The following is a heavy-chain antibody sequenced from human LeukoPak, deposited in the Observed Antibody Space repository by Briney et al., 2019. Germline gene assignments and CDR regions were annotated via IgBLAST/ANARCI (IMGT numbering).Heavy chain of an antibody. V-gene: IGHV3-7*01. D-gene: IGHD6-19*01. J-gene: IGHJ4*02. CDR3: ARWAVTGIYLDS. CDR1: GFTFSSYW. CDR2: IKQDGSEK. Sequence: PGGSLRLSCAASGFTFSSYWMSWVRQAPGKGLEGVANIKQDGSEKHYVDSVKGRFTISRDNAKTSLYLQVNGLRAEDTAVYYCARWAVTGIYLDSWGQGTLLTVSS.